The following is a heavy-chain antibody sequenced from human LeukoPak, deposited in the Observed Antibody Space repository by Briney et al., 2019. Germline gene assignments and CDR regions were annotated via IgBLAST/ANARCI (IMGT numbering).Heavy chain of an antibody. CDR1: GFNFNTYW. CDR2: IKQDGSEK. CDR3: ARGLHYGDYAYYYYYMDV. J-gene: IGHJ6*03. Sequence: GGSLRLSCAASGFNFNTYWMSWVRQAPGKGLEWVANIKQDGSEKYYVDSVKGRFTISRDNAKNSLYLQMSSLRVEDTAVYYCARGLHYGDYAYYYYYMDVWGKGTTVTVSS. D-gene: IGHD4-17*01. V-gene: IGHV3-7*01.